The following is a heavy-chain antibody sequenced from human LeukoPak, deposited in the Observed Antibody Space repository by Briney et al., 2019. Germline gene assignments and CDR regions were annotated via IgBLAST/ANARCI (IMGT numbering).Heavy chain of an antibody. CDR3: ARGYSSGWSNY. V-gene: IGHV4-61*01. Sequence: SETLSLTCTVSGGSISSSSYYWSWIRQPPGKGLEWIAYMYYSGSTNYNPSLKSRVTISVDTSKNQFSLKLSSVTAADTAVYYCARGYSSGWSNYWGQGTLVTVSS. CDR1: GGSISSSSYY. D-gene: IGHD6-19*01. CDR2: MYYSGST. J-gene: IGHJ4*02.